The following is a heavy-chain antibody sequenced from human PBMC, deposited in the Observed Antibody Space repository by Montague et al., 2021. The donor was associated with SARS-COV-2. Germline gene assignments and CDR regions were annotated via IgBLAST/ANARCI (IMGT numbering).Heavy chain of an antibody. CDR2: VSHSGSA. D-gene: IGHD3-22*01. Sequence: SETLSLTCAVYTEAFNGYYWTWICKPPGQGLERIGEVSHSGSAKYNPSLKSRVTISVETYRKQVSLRLTSVTAADTATYYCARGVYNRVIVVVSPRYYFDYWGQGNMVAVSA. CDR1: TEAFNGYY. V-gene: IGHV4-34*01. J-gene: IGHJ4*02. CDR3: ARGVYNRVIVVVSPRYYFDY.